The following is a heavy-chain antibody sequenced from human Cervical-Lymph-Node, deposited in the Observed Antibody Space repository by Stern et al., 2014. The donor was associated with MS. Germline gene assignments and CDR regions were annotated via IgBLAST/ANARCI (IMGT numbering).Heavy chain of an antibody. CDR3: ARDKYSGSDLGGYFDV. CDR2: ISCDSGSL. CDR1: GFTFTDHA. V-gene: IGHV3-9*01. J-gene: IGHJ4*02. D-gene: IGHD5-12*01. Sequence: QLAESGGGLVQPGRSLTLSCAASGFTFTDHAMHWVRQAPGVGLEWVSGISCDSGSLGYADCVQRRSTISRDNGKNSLDLRMSRLRAEDTAVYYCARDKYSGSDLGGYFDVWGQGILVTVSS.